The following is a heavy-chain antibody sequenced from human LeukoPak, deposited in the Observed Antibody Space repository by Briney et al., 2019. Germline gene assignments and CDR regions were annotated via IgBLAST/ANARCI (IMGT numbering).Heavy chain of an antibody. CDR1: GYTFTSYY. D-gene: IGHD1-26*01. V-gene: IGHV1-46*01. Sequence: ASVKVSCKASGYTFTSYYMHWVRQAPGQGLEWMGIINPSGGSTSYAQKFQGRVTMTRDTSISTAYMELSRLRSDDTAVYYCAKGDTTWELPHDDWGQGTLVTVSS. CDR2: INPSGGST. J-gene: IGHJ4*02. CDR3: AKGDTTWELPHDD.